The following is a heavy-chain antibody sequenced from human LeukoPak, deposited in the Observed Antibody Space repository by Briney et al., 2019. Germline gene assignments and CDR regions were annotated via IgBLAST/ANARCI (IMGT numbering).Heavy chain of an antibody. V-gene: IGHV3-53*01. CDR2: IYSCGST. CDR3: ARDSDY. Sequence: GGPLRLSCAASGFTVSSNYMSWVRQAPGKGREGVSVIYSCGSTYYADSVKGRFTISRDNYKNTLYLQMNSLRAEDTAVYYCARDSDYWGQGTLVTVSS. J-gene: IGHJ4*02. CDR1: GFTVSSNY.